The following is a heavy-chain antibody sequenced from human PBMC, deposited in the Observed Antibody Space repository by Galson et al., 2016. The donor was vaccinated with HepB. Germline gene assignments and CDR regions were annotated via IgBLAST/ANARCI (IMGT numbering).Heavy chain of an antibody. V-gene: IGHV1-18*04. CDR1: GYTFTSYG. CDR2: ISAYNGNT. J-gene: IGHJ4*02. CDR3: ARDLIFAGTFDC. D-gene: IGHD3-10*01. Sequence: SVKVSCKASGYTFTSYGISWVRQAPGQGLEWMGWISAYNGNTNYAQKLQGRVTMTTDTSTSTAHMELRSLRSDDTAVYYCARDLIFAGTFDCWGQGTLVTVSS.